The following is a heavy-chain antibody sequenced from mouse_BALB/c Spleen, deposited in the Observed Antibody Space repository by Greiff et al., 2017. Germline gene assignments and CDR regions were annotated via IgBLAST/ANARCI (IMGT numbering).Heavy chain of an antibody. CDR1: GYTFTSYW. V-gene: IGHV1-87*01. CDR3: ARWDGNYGAMDY. Sequence: VQLQQSGAELARPGASVKLSCKASGYTFTSYWMPWVKQRPGQGLEWIGAIYPGDGDTRYTQKFKGKATLTADKSSSTAYMQLSSLASEDSAVYYCARWDGNYGAMDYWGQGTSVTVSS. CDR2: IYPGDGDT. D-gene: IGHD2-1*01. J-gene: IGHJ4*01.